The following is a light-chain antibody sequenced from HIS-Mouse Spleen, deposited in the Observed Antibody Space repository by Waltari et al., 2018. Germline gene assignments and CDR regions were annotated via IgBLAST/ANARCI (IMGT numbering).Light chain of an antibody. CDR3: CSYAGSYTWV. CDR1: SSDVGGYNY. Sequence: QSALTQPRSVSGSPGQSVTISCTGTSSDVGGYNYVPWYQQHPGKAPKLMIYDVSKRPSGVPDHFSGSKSGNTASLTISGLQAEDEADYYCCSYAGSYTWVFGGGTKLTVL. J-gene: IGLJ3*02. CDR2: DVS. V-gene: IGLV2-11*01.